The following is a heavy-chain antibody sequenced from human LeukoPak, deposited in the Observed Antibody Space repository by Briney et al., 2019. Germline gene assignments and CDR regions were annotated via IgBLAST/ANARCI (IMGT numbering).Heavy chain of an antibody. CDR3: ARGFRDYYDSSGYYYGLAFDY. CDR2: IYYSGST. CDR1: GGSISSYY. D-gene: IGHD3-22*01. J-gene: IGHJ4*02. V-gene: IGHV4-59*01. Sequence: SETLSLTCTVSGGSISSYYWSWIRQPPGKGLEWIGYIYYSGSTNYNPSLKSRVTISVDTSKNQFSLKLSSVTAADTAVYYCARGFRDYYDSSGYYYGLAFDYWGQGSLVTVSS.